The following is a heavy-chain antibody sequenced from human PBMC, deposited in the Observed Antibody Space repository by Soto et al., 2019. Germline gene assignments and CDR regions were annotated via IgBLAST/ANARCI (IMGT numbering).Heavy chain of an antibody. Sequence: PGGSLRLSCASSVFTFTNAWMTWVRHSPGKWLEWVGHIRSRADDGTTDYAAPLKGRFTISRDDSKNMLYLQMNSLQTEDTAVYFCATEGIASSPPFEYLGQGTLVTVS. CDR3: ATEGIASSPPFEY. D-gene: IGHD6-13*01. V-gene: IGHV3-15*01. CDR2: IRSRADDGTT. CDR1: VFTFTNAW. J-gene: IGHJ4*02.